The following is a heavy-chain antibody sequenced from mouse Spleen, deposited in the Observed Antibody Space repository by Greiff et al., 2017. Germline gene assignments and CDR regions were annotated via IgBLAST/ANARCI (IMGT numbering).Heavy chain of an antibody. CDR2: IDPSDSYT. J-gene: IGHJ3*01. Sequence: QVQLQQSGAELVMPGASVKLSCKASGYTFTSYWMHWVKQRPGQGLEWIGEIDPSDSYTNYNQKFKGKATLTVDKSSSTAYMQLSSLTSEDSAVYYCARAEAWFAYWGQGTLVTVSA. CDR3: ARAEAWFAY. V-gene: IGHV1-69*01. CDR1: GYTFTSYW.